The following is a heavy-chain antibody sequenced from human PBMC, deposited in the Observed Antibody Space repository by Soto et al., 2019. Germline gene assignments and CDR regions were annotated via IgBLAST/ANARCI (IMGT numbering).Heavy chain of an antibody. CDR2: IYYSGST. CDR3: ARQAAGTIYYYYYYGMDV. CDR1: GGSISSSRYY. V-gene: IGHV4-39*01. Sequence: SETLSLTCTVSGGSISSSRYYWGWIRQPPGKGLEGIGSIYYSGSTYYNPSLKSRVTISVDTSKNQFSLKLSSVTAADTAVYYCARQAAGTIYYYYYYGMDVWGQATTVNVSS. D-gene: IGHD6-13*01. J-gene: IGHJ6*02.